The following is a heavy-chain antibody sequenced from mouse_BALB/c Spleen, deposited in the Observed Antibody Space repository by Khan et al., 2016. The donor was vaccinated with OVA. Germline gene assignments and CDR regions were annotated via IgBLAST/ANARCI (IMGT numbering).Heavy chain of an antibody. J-gene: IGHJ3*01. V-gene: IGHV1-9*01. Sequence: QVRLQQSGAELMKPGASVKISCKATGYTFSSYWIEWVKQRPGHGLEWIGEILPGTNSSNYNERFKGKATITAETSSNTAYMQLSSLKSEDSAIASCACGNYDGSTSWFGYWGQGTLVTVS. CDR1: GYTFSSYW. CDR2: ILPGTNSS. D-gene: IGHD1-1*01. CDR3: ACGNYDGSTSWFGY.